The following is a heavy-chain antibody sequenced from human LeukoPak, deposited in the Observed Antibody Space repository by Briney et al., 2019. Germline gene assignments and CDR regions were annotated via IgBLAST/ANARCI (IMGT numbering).Heavy chain of an antibody. Sequence: SETLPLTCTVSDGSISNYYWNWLRQPPGKGLEWIGYIYTSGSTNYNPSLKSRATISVDTSENQFSLKLSSVTAADTAVYYCAGTQGAGYFDYWGQGTLVTVSS. CDR1: DGSISNYY. CDR3: AGTQGAGYFDY. V-gene: IGHV4-4*09. J-gene: IGHJ4*02. CDR2: IYTSGST. D-gene: IGHD1-1*01.